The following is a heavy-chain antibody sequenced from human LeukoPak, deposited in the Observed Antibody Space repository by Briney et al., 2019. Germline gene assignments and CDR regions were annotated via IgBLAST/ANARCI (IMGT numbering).Heavy chain of an antibody. Sequence: PGGSLRLSCAASGFTFSSYSMNWVRQAPGKGLEWVSSISSSSSYIYYADSVKGRFTISRDNAKNSLYLQMNSLRAEDTAVYYCARDGLYSSGWYEGGAFDIWGQGTMVTVSS. CDR1: GFTFSSYS. V-gene: IGHV3-21*01. D-gene: IGHD6-19*01. CDR3: ARDGLYSSGWYEGGAFDI. CDR2: ISSSSSYI. J-gene: IGHJ3*02.